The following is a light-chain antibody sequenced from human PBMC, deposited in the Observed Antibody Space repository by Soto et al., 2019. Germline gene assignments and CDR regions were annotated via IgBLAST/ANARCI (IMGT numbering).Light chain of an antibody. CDR2: EVS. Sequence: QSVVTQPGSVSGSPGQSSTISFTGTGSDVGGYNYVSWYQQHPGKAPKLMIYEVSNRPSGVSNRFSGSKSGNTASLTISGLQAEDEADYYCSSYTSSSTLYVFGTGTKVTVL. J-gene: IGLJ1*01. CDR3: SSYTSSSTLYV. CDR1: GSDVGGYNY. V-gene: IGLV2-14*01.